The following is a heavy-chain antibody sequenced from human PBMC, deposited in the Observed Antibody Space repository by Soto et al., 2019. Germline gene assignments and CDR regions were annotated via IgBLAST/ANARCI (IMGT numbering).Heavy chain of an antibody. J-gene: IGHJ4*02. Sequence: QVQLQESGPGLVKPSGTLSLTCAVSGGSISTSHWWTWVRQPPGKGLEGIGEIYHSGSTNYNPSLKSRVCISVDTSRNQFSLSLSSVTAAATAVYYCASSGGGEDYWGQGTLVTVSS. V-gene: IGHV4-4*02. D-gene: IGHD3-16*01. CDR1: GGSISTSHW. CDR3: ASSGGGEDY. CDR2: IYHSGST.